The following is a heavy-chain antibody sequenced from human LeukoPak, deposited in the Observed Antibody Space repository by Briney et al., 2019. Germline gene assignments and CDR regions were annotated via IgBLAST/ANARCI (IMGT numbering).Heavy chain of an antibody. J-gene: IGHJ4*02. Sequence: ASVKVSCEASGYTFTSYGISWVRQAPGQGLEWMGWISAKNGNTKYAQKFQGRVTMTADTSATTLYMEVRSLRSDDAAVYYCARDLAVAPDGTLDYWGQGTLVTVSS. D-gene: IGHD6-13*01. CDR1: GYTFTSYG. CDR2: ISAKNGNT. CDR3: ARDLAVAPDGTLDY. V-gene: IGHV1-18*01.